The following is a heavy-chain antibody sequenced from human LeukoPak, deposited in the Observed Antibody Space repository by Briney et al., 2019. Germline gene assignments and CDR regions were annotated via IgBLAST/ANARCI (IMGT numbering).Heavy chain of an antibody. J-gene: IGHJ4*02. Sequence: PGGSLRLSCAASGFTFSSYGLHWVRQAPGKGLEWVAVISFDGGDKYYADSVKGRFTISRDNSKNTLYLQMNSLRAEDTAAYYCAKDEGALVPYCFDYWGQGTLVTVSS. CDR2: ISFDGGDK. V-gene: IGHV3-30*18. CDR1: GFTFSSYG. D-gene: IGHD1-26*01. CDR3: AKDEGALVPYCFDY.